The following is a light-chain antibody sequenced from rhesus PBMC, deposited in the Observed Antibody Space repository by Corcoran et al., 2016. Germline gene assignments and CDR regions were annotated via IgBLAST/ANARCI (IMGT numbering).Light chain of an antibody. CDR1: QSVSRS. V-gene: IGKV3-42*03. J-gene: IGKJ1*01. Sequence: EIVLTQSPATLSLSPGERAILSCRASQSVSRSLVWYQQKPEQPPRLHIYGTSNRAPDTPDRFSGSGSGTDFTLTISSLEPEDFAVYYCHHYSNWWSFGLGTKVEIK. CDR2: GTS. CDR3: HHYSNWWS.